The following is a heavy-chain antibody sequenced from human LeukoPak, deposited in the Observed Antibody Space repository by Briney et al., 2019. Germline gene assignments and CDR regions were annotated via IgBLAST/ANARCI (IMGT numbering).Heavy chain of an antibody. CDR3: APPNQADEYRFGSELTYYHGMDV. J-gene: IGHJ6*02. Sequence: ASVTLSCTVSEYTLTDLSMHWGRHAPEIGREWVGFIDTEESETSYARNFQGRVSVTEDTSTDTAYLELRRLRSKDTAVYYCAPPNQADEYRFGSELTYYHGMDVWGQGTTVTVSS. D-gene: IGHD5-18*01. V-gene: IGHV1-24*01. CDR2: IDTEESET. CDR1: EYTLTDLS.